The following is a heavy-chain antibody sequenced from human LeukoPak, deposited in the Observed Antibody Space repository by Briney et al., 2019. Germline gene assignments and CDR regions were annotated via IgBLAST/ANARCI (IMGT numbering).Heavy chain of an antibody. CDR2: IYYSGST. Sequence: SSETLSFTCTVSGGSISSYYWTWIRQPPGKGLECIGYIYYSGSTNYNPSLKSRVTISIDTSKNQFSLKLSSVTAADTAVYYCARRGLGYCSSSSCLPYAFDIWGQGTMVTVSS. D-gene: IGHD2-2*01. CDR3: ARRGLGYCSSSSCLPYAFDI. J-gene: IGHJ3*02. V-gene: IGHV4-59*12. CDR1: GGSISSYY.